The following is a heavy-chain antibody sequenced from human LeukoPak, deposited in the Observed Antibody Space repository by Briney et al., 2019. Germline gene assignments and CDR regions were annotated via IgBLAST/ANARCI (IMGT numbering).Heavy chain of an antibody. Sequence: PSETLSLTCTISGDSITSSYWSWIRQPPGKTLECLGYIYHTGDKMYNPSLRGRLTMSLDTSKNQVSLRLTSVTAADTAVYFCAKTARVPFHWGQGTLVTVSS. CDR1: GDSITSSY. CDR3: AKTARVPFH. CDR2: IYHTGDK. J-gene: IGHJ4*02. D-gene: IGHD6-6*01. V-gene: IGHV4-59*08.